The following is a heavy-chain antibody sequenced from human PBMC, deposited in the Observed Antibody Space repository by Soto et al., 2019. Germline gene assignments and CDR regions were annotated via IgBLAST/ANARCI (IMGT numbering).Heavy chain of an antibody. J-gene: IGHJ4*02. CDR3: ARDQDIVATGTFDY. D-gene: IGHD5-12*01. V-gene: IGHV3-30-3*01. CDR2: ISYDGSNK. CDR1: GFTFSSYA. Sequence: GGSLRLSCAASGFTFSSYAMHWVRQAPGKGLEWVAVISYDGSNKYYADSVKGRFTISRDNSKNTLYLQMNSLRAEDTAVYYCARDQDIVATGTFDYWGQGTLVTVSS.